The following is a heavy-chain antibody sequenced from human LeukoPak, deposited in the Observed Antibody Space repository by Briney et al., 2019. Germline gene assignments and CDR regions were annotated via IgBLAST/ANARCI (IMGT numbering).Heavy chain of an antibody. Sequence: ASVKVPCKASGYPFTSYNINWVRQATGQGLEWMGWMSPNSGNAGYSQNFQGRVTMTRDTSISTAYMELSSLISEDTAVYYCARGLPQAVFGMLIKDWGQGTLVTVSS. CDR1: GYPFTSYN. CDR3: ARGLPQAVFGMLIKD. J-gene: IGHJ4*02. V-gene: IGHV1-8*01. CDR2: MSPNSGNA. D-gene: IGHD3-3*01.